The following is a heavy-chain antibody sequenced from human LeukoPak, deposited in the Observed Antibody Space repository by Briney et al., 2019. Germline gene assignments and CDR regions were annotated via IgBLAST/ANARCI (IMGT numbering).Heavy chain of an antibody. D-gene: IGHD6-6*01. CDR3: ANEPNDYSSSFYYYYYMDV. CDR1: GFTFSTYA. J-gene: IGHJ6*03. V-gene: IGHV3-23*01. Sequence: PGGSLRLSCAASGFTFSTYAMSWVRQAPGKGLEWVSTISGSGGSTYYADSVKGRFTISRDNSKNTLYLQMNSLRAEDTAVYYCANEPNDYSSSFYYYYYMDVWGKGTTVTLSS. CDR2: ISGSGGST.